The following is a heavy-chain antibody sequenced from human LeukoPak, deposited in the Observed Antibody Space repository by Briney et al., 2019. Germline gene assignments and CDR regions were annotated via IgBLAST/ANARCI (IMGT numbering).Heavy chain of an antibody. CDR2: ISWNSGDI. CDR3: ARGEAAAGTFYYYYYGMDV. CDR1: GFTFDDFA. V-gene: IGHV3-9*01. Sequence: GGSLRLSCAASGFTFDDFALHWVRQAPGKGLEWVSGISWNSGDIGYADSVKGRFTISRDNAKNSLYLQMNSLRAEDTALYYCARGEAAAGTFYYYYYGMDVWGQGTTVTVSS. D-gene: IGHD6-13*01. J-gene: IGHJ6*02.